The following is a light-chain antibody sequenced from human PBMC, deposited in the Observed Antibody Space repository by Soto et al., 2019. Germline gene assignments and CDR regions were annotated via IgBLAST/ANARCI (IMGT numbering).Light chain of an antibody. J-gene: IGKJ5*01. V-gene: IGKV3-11*01. Sequence: EVVLTQSPVTLSLSPGERATLSSRASQIFRGRLAWYQQKPGQAPRLLIYDAYNRATGIPPRFSGSGSGTDFTLTISSLEPEDSAVYYCQQRHMWPITFGQGTRLEIK. CDR2: DAY. CDR1: QIFRGR. CDR3: QQRHMWPIT.